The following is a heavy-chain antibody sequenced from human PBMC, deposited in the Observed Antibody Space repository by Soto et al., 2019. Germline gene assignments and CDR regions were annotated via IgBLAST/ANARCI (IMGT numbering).Heavy chain of an antibody. D-gene: IGHD6-13*01. Sequence: GSGPTLVNPTQTLTLTCTFSGFSLSTSGVGVGWIRQPPGKALEWLALIYWNDDKRYSPSLKSRLTITKDTPKNQVVLTMTNMDPVDTATYYCAHLVPSSSWPYYYYYYGMDVWGQGTTVTVSS. CDR1: GFSLSTSGVG. J-gene: IGHJ6*02. CDR2: IYWNDDK. V-gene: IGHV2-5*01. CDR3: AHLVPSSSWPYYYYYYGMDV.